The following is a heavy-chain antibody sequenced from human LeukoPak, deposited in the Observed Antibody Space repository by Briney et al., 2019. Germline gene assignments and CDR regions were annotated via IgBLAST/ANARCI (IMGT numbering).Heavy chain of an antibody. CDR1: GYTFTSYG. CDR2: ISAYNGNT. D-gene: IGHD3-22*01. V-gene: IGHV1-18*01. CDR3: ARDPHYYDSSGYPTFDY. Sequence: ASVKVSCKASGYTFTSYGISWVRHAPGQGLEWMGWISAYNGNTNYAQKLQGRVTMTTDTSTSTAYMELRSLRSDDTAVYYCARDPHYYDSSGYPTFDYWGQGTLVTVSS. J-gene: IGHJ4*02.